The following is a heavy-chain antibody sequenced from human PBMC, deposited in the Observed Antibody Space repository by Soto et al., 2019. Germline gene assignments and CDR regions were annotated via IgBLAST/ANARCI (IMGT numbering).Heavy chain of an antibody. J-gene: IGHJ4*02. CDR1: GGSISSDNW. CDR2: IHPNGRT. Sequence: QVQLQESGPGLVEPSGTLSLTCAVSGGSISSDNWWTWVRQPPGEGLEWIGEIHPNGRTNYKPSLMSRITISVDKSENQFSLWLTSVTAADTALYYCATRYCIHTTCYVYWGQGTLVTVSS. D-gene: IGHD2-2*01. CDR3: ATRYCIHTTCYVY. V-gene: IGHV4-4*02.